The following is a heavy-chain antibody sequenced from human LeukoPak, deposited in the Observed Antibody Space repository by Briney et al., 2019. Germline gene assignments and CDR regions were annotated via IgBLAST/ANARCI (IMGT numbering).Heavy chain of an antibody. V-gene: IGHV1-2*02. CDR1: GNTFTDYY. CDR2: NNPNSGGT. J-gene: IGHJ3*02. D-gene: IGHD1-14*01. CDR3: ANLDAFDI. Sequence: ASVKVSCKASGNTFTDYYIHWVRQAPGQGFEWMGWNNPNSGGTNYAQKFQGRVTMTRDTSITTAYMELSRLRSDDTAVYYCANLDAFDIWGQGTMVTVSS.